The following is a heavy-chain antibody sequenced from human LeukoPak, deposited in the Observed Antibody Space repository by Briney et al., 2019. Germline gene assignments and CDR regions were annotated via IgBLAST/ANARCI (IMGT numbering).Heavy chain of an antibody. Sequence: SETLSLTCAVYGGSFSGHYWSWIRQPPGKGLEWIGEILHSGSTNYNPSLTTRVTMSVDTSKNQFSLKLRSVTAADTAVYYCASGVYGNQHWGQAPWSPSP. V-gene: IGHV4-34*12. J-gene: IGHJ1*01. CDR2: ILHSGST. D-gene: IGHD6-6*01. CDR1: GGSFSGHY. CDR3: ASGVYGNQH.